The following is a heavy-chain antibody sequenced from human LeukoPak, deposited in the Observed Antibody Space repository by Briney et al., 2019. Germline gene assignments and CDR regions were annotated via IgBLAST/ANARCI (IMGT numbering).Heavy chain of an antibody. CDR2: IYTSGST. D-gene: IGHD3-3*01. Sequence: NPSETLSLTCTVSGGSISSGSYYWSWIRQPAGKGLEWIGRIYTSGSTNYNPSLKSRVTISLDTSKNQFSLKLSSVTAADTAVYYCARGSYDFWSGYYWYMDVWGKGTTVTVSS. J-gene: IGHJ6*03. V-gene: IGHV4-61*02. CDR3: ARGSYDFWSGYYWYMDV. CDR1: GGSISSGSYY.